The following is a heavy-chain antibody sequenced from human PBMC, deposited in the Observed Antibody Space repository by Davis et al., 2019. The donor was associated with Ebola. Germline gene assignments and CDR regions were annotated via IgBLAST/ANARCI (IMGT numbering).Heavy chain of an antibody. CDR2: IYYSGST. J-gene: IGHJ6*02. Sequence: SETLSLTCTVSGGSISSSSYYWGWIRQPPGKGLEWIGSIYYSGSTYYNPSLKSRVTISVDTSKNQFSLRLSAVTAADTAVYYCARAKGYSYDYGMDVWGQGTTVTVSS. V-gene: IGHV4-39*07. CDR1: GGSISSSSYY. D-gene: IGHD5-24*01. CDR3: ARAKGYSYDYGMDV.